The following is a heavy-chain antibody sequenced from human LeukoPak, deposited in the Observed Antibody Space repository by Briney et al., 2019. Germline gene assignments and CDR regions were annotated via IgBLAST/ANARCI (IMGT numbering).Heavy chain of an antibody. J-gene: IGHJ4*02. V-gene: IGHV1-69*13. CDR1: GGTFSSYA. D-gene: IGHD1-26*01. CDR2: IIPIFGTA. Sequence: SVKVSCKASGGTFSSYAISWVRQAPGQGLEWMGGIIPIFGTANYAQKFQGRVTITADESTSTAYMELSSLRSGDTAVYYCATDPIVGATLSAYNDYWGQGTLVTVSS. CDR3: ATDPIVGATLSAYNDY.